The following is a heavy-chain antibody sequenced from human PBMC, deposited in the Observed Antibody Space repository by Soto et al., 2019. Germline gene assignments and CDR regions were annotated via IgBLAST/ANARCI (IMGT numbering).Heavy chain of an antibody. V-gene: IGHV3-66*01. Sequence: EVQLVESGGRVVQPGGSLRLSSAASGITVITNYFSWVRQAPGQGLEWVSGIYSDGSTHYADSVKGRFTISRDNSKNTLYLQMNTLRAEDTGVYYCTRDPTTSIVTDYWGQGTLVTVSS. J-gene: IGHJ4*02. D-gene: IGHD2-21*01. CDR3: TRDPTTSIVTDY. CDR2: IYSDGST. CDR1: GITVITNY.